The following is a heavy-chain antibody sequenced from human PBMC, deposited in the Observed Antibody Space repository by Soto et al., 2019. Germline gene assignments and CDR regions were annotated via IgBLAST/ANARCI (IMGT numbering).Heavy chain of an antibody. J-gene: IGHJ5*02. CDR2: ISGGGGST. Sequence: EVQLLESGGGLVQPGGSLRLSCAASGFTFSSHAMSWVRQAPGKGLEWVSAISGGGGSTYSADSVKGRFTISRDNSKNTVYLQMSSLRADDTAIYYCAKGPEKTGTCWFAPWGQGTLVTVSS. CDR1: GFTFSSHA. D-gene: IGHD1-1*01. V-gene: IGHV3-23*01. CDR3: AKGPEKTGTCWFAP.